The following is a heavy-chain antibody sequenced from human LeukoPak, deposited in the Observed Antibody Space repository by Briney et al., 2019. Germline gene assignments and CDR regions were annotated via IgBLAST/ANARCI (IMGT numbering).Heavy chain of an antibody. CDR2: ISGSGGST. CDR3: AKGWNYDILTGSYTETKDFYFDY. CDR1: GFTFSSYA. D-gene: IGHD3-9*01. Sequence: GGSLRLSCAASGFTFSSYAMSWVRQAPGKGLEWVSAISGSGGSTYYADSVKGRFTISRDNSKNTLFLQMNSLRAEDTAVYYCAKGWNYDILTGSYTETKDFYFDYWGQGTLVTVSS. J-gene: IGHJ4*02. V-gene: IGHV3-23*01.